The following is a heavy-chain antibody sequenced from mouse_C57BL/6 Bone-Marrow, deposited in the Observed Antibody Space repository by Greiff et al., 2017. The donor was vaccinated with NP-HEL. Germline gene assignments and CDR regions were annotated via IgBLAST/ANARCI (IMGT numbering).Heavy chain of an antibody. CDR3: TRRDGYRYFDD. J-gene: IGHJ2*01. Sequence: QVQLQQSGAELVRPGASVTLSCKASGYTFTDYEMHWVKQTPVHGLEWIGAIDPETGGTAYNQKFKGKAILTADKSSSTAYMELRSLTSEDSAVYYCTRRDGYRYFDDWGKGTTLTVSS. D-gene: IGHD2-3*01. V-gene: IGHV1-15*01. CDR2: IDPETGGT. CDR1: GYTFTDYE.